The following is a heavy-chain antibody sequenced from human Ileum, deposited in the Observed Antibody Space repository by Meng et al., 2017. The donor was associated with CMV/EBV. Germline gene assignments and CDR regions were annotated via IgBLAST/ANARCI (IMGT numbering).Heavy chain of an antibody. J-gene: IGHJ4*02. D-gene: IGHD6-6*01. CDR2: IDPNTGGT. CDR3: ARRERISSGLEY. V-gene: IGHV1-2*02. Sequence: QVQLVQSGAEVKKPGTSVKVSCKASGYTFTCNYIYWVRQAPGQGLEWMGWIDPNTGGTKYIQKFQGRVTMTGDTSISTAYMELSGLRFDDTAVYYCARRERISSGLEYWGQGTLVTVAS. CDR1: GYTFTCNY.